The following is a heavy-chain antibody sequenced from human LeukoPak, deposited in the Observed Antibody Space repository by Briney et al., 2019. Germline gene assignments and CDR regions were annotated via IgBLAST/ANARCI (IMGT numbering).Heavy chain of an antibody. J-gene: IGHJ4*02. Sequence: SQTLSLTCAVSGGSISSGGYSWSWIRQPPGKGLEWIGYIYHSGSTYYNPSLKSRVTISVDRSKNQFSLKLSSVTAADTAVYYCARDSPHKDYYGSGSGGFDYWGQGTLVTVSS. V-gene: IGHV4-30-2*01. CDR3: ARDSPHKDYYGSGSGGFDY. D-gene: IGHD3-10*01. CDR2: IYHSGST. CDR1: GGSISSGGYS.